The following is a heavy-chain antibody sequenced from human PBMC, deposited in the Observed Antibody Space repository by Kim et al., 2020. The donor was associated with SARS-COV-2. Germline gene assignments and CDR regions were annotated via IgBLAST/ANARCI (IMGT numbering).Heavy chain of an antibody. CDR2: INTDGRIT. Sequence: GGSLRLSCAASGFTFSYHWLHWVRQAPGKGLVWASRINTDGRITTYADSVKGRFTISRDNAKNTLYLEMNNLRVEDTAVYYCARVPHYDSSGYYFDYWGQGTLDSVSP. V-gene: IGHV3-74*01. J-gene: IGHJ4*02. CDR1: GFTFSYHW. CDR3: ARVPHYDSSGYYFDY. D-gene: IGHD3-22*01.